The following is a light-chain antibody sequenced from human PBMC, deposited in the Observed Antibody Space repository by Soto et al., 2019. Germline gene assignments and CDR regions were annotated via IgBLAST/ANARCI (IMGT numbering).Light chain of an antibody. J-gene: IGKJ2*01. CDR1: QGTRND. Sequence: AIQMTQSKSSLCASVGDSVTITCRASQGTRNDLAWYQQKPGKAPKLLIYAASSLQSGVPSRFSGSGSGTDFALTIGSLQPEDFATYICLQDYNYPYSLGQGTKVYIK. CDR3: LQDYNYPYS. V-gene: IGKV1-6*01. CDR2: AAS.